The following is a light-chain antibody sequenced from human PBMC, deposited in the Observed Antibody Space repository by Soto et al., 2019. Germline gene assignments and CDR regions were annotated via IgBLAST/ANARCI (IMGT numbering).Light chain of an antibody. CDR1: QSISSW. V-gene: IGKV1-5*01. Sequence: DIQMTQSPSTLSASVGDRVTITCRASQSISSWLAWYQQKPGKAPKVLIYDASSLESGVPSRFSGSGSGTEFTLTISSLQPDDFATYYCQLYKTYWTFGQGTKVEIK. J-gene: IGKJ1*01. CDR3: QLYKTYWT. CDR2: DAS.